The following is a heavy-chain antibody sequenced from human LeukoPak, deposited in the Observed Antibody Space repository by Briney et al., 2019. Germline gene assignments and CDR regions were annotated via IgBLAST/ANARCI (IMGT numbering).Heavy chain of an antibody. CDR3: ATLYGIASGAPPPMDV. CDR2: IYHSGST. D-gene: IGHD2-21*01. CDR1: GYSIGSGYY. Sequence: SETLSLTCAVSGYSIGSGYYWGWIRQPPGKGLEWIGSIYHSGSTYYNPSLKSRVTISVDTSKNQFSLKLSSVTAADTAVYYCATLYGIASGAPPPMDVWGKGTTVTVSS. J-gene: IGHJ6*03. V-gene: IGHV4-38-2*01.